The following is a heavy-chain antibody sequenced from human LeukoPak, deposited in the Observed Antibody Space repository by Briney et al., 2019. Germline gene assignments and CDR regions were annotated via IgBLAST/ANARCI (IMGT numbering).Heavy chain of an antibody. Sequence: PGGSLRLSCVASGFTFNNYAMSWVRQAPGRGLEWASSTAGSGISKDYADSVKGRFTISRDNSKNTLYLQMNSLRAEDTAVYYCARDGGGLGAFDIWGQGTMVTVSS. CDR3: ARDGGGLGAFDI. D-gene: IGHD3-16*01. J-gene: IGHJ3*02. CDR2: TAGSGISK. CDR1: GFTFNNYA. V-gene: IGHV3-23*01.